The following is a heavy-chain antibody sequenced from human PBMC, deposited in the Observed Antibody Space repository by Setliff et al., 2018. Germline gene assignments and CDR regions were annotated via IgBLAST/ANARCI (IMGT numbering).Heavy chain of an antibody. CDR1: GGSISSYY. D-gene: IGHD2-15*01. CDR2: IDYSGST. V-gene: IGHV4-59*12. Sequence: PSETLSLTCTVSGGSISSYYWSWIRQPPGKGLEWIGYIDYSGSTKYNPSLKSRVTLSLDTAKNQFSLELRAVTAADTALYYCARENGYCSGGACYFMFDYWGQGTLVTVSS. J-gene: IGHJ4*02. CDR3: ARENGYCSGGACYFMFDY.